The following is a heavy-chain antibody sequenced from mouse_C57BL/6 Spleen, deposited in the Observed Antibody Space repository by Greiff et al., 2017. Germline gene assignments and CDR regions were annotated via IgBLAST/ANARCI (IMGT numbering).Heavy chain of an antibody. V-gene: IGHV5-12*01. D-gene: IGHD1-1*01. J-gene: IGHJ2*01. CDR1: GFTFRDYY. Sequence: EVQGVESGGGLVQPGGSLKLSCAASGFTFRDYYMYWVRPTPEKRLWWVAYISNGGGSTYYPDTVKGRFTISRDNAKNTRYLQMSRRKAEDTAMYYCARQDGSSYEGGFDYWGQGTTLTVSS. CDR3: ARQDGSSYEGGFDY. CDR2: ISNGGGST.